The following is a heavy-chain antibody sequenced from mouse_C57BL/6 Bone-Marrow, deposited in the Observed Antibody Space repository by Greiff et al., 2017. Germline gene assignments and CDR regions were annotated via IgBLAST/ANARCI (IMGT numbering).Heavy chain of an antibody. J-gene: IGHJ4*01. CDR3: AKKGNYYGSSYPYAMDY. D-gene: IGHD1-1*01. CDR2: ISSGSSTI. V-gene: IGHV5-17*01. Sequence: EVQLQESGGGLVKPGGSLKLSCAASGFTFSDYGMHWVRQAPEKGLEWVAYISSGSSTIYYADTVKGRFTISRDNAKNTLFLQMTSLRSKDTAMYYCAKKGNYYGSSYPYAMDYWGQGTSVTVSS. CDR1: GFTFSDYG.